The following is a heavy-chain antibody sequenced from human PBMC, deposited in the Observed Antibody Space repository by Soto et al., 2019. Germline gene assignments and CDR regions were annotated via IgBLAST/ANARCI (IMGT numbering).Heavy chain of an antibody. V-gene: IGHV3-7*01. CDR3: ARDHFSLECWSGCFRVNDAFDI. CDR2: IKQDGSEK. Sequence: GGSLRLSCAASGFTFSSYWMSWVRQAPGKGLEWVANIKQDGSEKYYVDSVKGRFTISRDNAKNSLYLQMNSLRAEDTAVYYCARDHFSLECWSGCFRVNDAFDIWGQGTMVTVSS. D-gene: IGHD3-3*01. CDR1: GFTFSSYW. J-gene: IGHJ3*02.